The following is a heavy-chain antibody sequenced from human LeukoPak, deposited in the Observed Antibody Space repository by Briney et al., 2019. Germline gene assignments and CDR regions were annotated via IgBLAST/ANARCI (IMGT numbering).Heavy chain of an antibody. Sequence: AASVKVSCKASGYTFTGYYMHWVRQAPGQGLEWMGWINPNSGGTNYAQKFQGGVTMTRDTSISTAYMELSRLRSEDTAVYYCARVHSYDSYGDDYFDYWGQGTLVTVSS. V-gene: IGHV1-2*02. CDR2: INPNSGGT. D-gene: IGHD5-18*01. CDR1: GYTFTGYY. J-gene: IGHJ4*02. CDR3: ARVHSYDSYGDDYFDY.